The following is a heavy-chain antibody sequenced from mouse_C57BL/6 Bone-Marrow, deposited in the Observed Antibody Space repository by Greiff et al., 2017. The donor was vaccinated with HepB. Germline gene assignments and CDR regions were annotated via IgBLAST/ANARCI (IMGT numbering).Heavy chain of an antibody. Sequence: EVKLMESGGGLVQSGRSLRLSCATSGFTFSDFYMEWVRQAPGKGLEWIAASRNKANDYTTEYSASVKGRFIVSRDTSQSILYLQMNALRAEDTAIYYCARDYYGSSSYAMDYWGQGTSVTVSS. CDR3: ARDYYGSSSYAMDY. V-gene: IGHV7-1*01. CDR2: SRNKANDYTT. CDR1: GFTFSDFY. J-gene: IGHJ4*01. D-gene: IGHD1-1*01.